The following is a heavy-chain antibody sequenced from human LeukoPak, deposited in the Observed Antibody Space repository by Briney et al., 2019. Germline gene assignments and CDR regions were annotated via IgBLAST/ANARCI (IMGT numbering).Heavy chain of an antibody. Sequence: SETLSLTCTVSGGSISGYYWSWIRQPAGKGLEWIGCIYTSGSTNYNPSLKSRVTMSVDTSKNQFSLKLSSVTAADTAVYYCARDITMVRGVLDAFDIWGQGTMVTVSS. J-gene: IGHJ3*02. CDR2: IYTSGST. CDR3: ARDITMVRGVLDAFDI. V-gene: IGHV4-4*07. D-gene: IGHD3-10*01. CDR1: GGSISGYY.